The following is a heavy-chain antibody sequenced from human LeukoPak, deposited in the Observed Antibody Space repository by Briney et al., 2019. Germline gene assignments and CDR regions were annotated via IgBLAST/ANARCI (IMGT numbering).Heavy chain of an antibody. Sequence: PAGSLRLSCATSGFTFDNHAMQWVRQAPGKGLEWVAVISFDGSQKYYADSVRGQFTISRDNSKSSLFLQMNSLRPEDTAIYYCTRDRYQYDTSGYYYHFYYYGMDVWGQGTTVTVSS. CDR3: TRDRYQYDTSGYYYHFYYYGMDV. CDR1: GFTFDNHA. CDR2: ISFDGSQK. J-gene: IGHJ6*02. V-gene: IGHV3-30*04. D-gene: IGHD3-22*01.